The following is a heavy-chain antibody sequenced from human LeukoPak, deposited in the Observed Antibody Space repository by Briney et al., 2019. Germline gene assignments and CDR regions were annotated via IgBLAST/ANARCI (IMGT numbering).Heavy chain of an antibody. J-gene: IGHJ4*02. V-gene: IGHV3-7*01. D-gene: IGHD2-2*02. Sequence: GGSLRLSCAASGFTFTNYWMTWVRQAPGKGREWVANIKQDGSEKYYMDSMKGRFTISRDNTKNSLYLQMNSLRAEDTAVYYCANGCSSTSCYKGHRPYYFDYWGQGTLVTVSS. CDR3: ANGCSSTSCYKGHRPYYFDY. CDR1: GFTFTNYW. CDR2: IKQDGSEK.